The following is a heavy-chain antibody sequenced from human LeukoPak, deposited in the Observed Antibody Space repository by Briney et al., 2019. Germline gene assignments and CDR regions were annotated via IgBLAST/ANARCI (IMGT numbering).Heavy chain of an antibody. V-gene: IGHV4-39*07. J-gene: IGHJ4*02. CDR3: TRDREHGTQDS. D-gene: IGHD1-26*01. Sequence: ASETLSLTCTVSGGSFTDSRGWIRPPPGKGLEWSGSIYYRGNTFYNPSLRNRVPISIDTSKGRFSLNLNPVTAADTAVYFCTRDREHGTQDSWGQGTLVTVS. CDR2: IYYRGNT. CDR1: GGSFTDS.